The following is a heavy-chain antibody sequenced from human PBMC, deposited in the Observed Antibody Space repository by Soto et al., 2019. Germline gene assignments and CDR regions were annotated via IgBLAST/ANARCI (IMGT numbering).Heavy chain of an antibody. J-gene: IGHJ4*02. CDR1: GFTFSSYG. V-gene: IGHV3-33*01. CDR3: ARDPREMATITAEYYFDY. CDR2: IWYDGSNK. Sequence: SGGSLRLSCAASGFTFSSYGMHWVRQAPGKGLEWVAVIWYDGSNKYYADSVKGRFTISRDNSKNTLYLQMNSLRAEDTAVYYCARDPREMATITAEYYFDYWGQGTLVTVSS. D-gene: IGHD5-12*01.